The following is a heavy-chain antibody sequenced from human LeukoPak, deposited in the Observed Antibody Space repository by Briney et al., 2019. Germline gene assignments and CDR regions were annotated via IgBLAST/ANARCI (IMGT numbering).Heavy chain of an antibody. CDR1: GGSISSSSYY. Sequence: SETLSLTCTVSGGSISSSSYYWGWIRQPPGKGLEWIGSIYYSGSTYYNPSLKSRVTISVDTSKNQFSLKLGSVTAADTAVYFCARQYSGIYDYWGQGTLVTVSS. V-gene: IGHV4-39*01. J-gene: IGHJ4*02. D-gene: IGHD1-26*01. CDR3: ARQYSGIYDY. CDR2: IYYSGST.